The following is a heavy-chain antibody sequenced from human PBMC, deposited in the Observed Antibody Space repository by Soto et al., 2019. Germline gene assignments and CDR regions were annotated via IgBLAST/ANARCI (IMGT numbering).Heavy chain of an antibody. D-gene: IGHD5-18*01. V-gene: IGHV1-18*04. CDR3: ARRQLWPQRAGQWSNYYYYGMDV. J-gene: IGHJ6*02. Sequence: GASVKVSCKASGYTSTSYGISWVRQAPGQGLEWMGWISAYNGNTNYAQKLQGRVTMTTDTSTSTAYMELRSLRSDDTAVYYCARRQLWPQRAGQWSNYYYYGMDVWGQGTTVTVSS. CDR1: GYTSTSYG. CDR2: ISAYNGNT.